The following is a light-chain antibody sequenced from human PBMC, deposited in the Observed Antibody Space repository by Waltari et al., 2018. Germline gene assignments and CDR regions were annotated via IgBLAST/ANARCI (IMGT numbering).Light chain of an antibody. CDR3: QQYNEWPPYT. CDR2: GAS. J-gene: IGKJ2*01. Sequence: EIVMTQSPATLSVSPGERATLSCRSSQSVSSDLAWDEQKPGQAPRLLIYGASTRATGNPARFSGGGSATEFTLTISSLQSEDFAIYYCQQYNEWPPYTFGQGTKLEIK. CDR1: QSVSSD. V-gene: IGKV3-15*01.